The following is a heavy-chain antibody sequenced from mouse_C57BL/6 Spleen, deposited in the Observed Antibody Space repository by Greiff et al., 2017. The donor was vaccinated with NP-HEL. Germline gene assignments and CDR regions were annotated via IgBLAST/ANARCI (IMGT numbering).Heavy chain of an antibody. CDR1: GYSFTGYY. CDR2: INPSTGGT. J-gene: IGHJ2*01. Sequence: VQLQQSGPELVKPGASVKISCKASGYSFTGYYMNWVKQSPEKSLEWIGEINPSTGGTTYNQKFKAKATLTEYKSSSTAYMQLKSLTSEDSAVYYCARRDYYGSLGYWGKGTTLTVSS. CDR3: ARRDYYGSLGY. D-gene: IGHD1-1*01. V-gene: IGHV1-42*01.